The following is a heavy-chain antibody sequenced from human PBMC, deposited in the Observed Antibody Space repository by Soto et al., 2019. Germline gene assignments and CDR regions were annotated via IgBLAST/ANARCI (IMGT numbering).Heavy chain of an antibody. CDR2: ISGSGGST. J-gene: IGHJ6*02. CDR1: GFTFSSYA. V-gene: IGHV3-23*01. D-gene: IGHD3-3*01. CDR3: AKSGAITIFGVVIEDYYGMDV. Sequence: PGGSLRLSCAASGFTFSSYAMSWVRQAPGKGLEWVSAISGSGGSTYYADSVKGRFTISRDNSKNTLYLQMNSLRAEDTAVYYCAKSGAITIFGVVIEDYYGMDVWGQGTTVTVSS.